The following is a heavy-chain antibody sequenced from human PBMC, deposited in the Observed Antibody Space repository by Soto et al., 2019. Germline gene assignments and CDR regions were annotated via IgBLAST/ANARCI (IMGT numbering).Heavy chain of an antibody. J-gene: IGHJ6*02. CDR1: GDTFRSYA. D-gene: IGHD3-22*01. CDR3: ARDGSGYRSRASPMDG. Sequence: SVKVSCKASGDTFRSYAISWVRQAPGQGLEWMGGIIPIFDTANYAQKFQGRVTITADESTSTAYMELSSLRSEDTAVYYCARDGSGYRSRASPMDGWGQGTTVTGSS. CDR2: IIPIFDTA. V-gene: IGHV1-69*13.